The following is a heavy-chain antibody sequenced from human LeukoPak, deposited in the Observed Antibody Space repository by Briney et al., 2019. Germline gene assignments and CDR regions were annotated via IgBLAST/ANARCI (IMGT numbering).Heavy chain of an antibody. V-gene: IGHV4-39*01. CDR1: GGSISSTNYY. D-gene: IGHD3-10*01. J-gene: IGHJ4*02. Sequence: SETLSLTCTVSGGSISSTNYYWGWIRQPPGKGLEWIGSIYYSGSTYYNPSLKSRVTISVDTSKNQCSLRLSSVTAADTAVYYCARRVDYYGSGSYYFDYWGQGTLVTVSS. CDR3: ARRVDYYGSGSYYFDY. CDR2: IYYSGST.